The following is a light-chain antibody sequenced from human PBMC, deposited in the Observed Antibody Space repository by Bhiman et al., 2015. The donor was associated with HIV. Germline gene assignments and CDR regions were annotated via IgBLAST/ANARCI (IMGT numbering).Light chain of an antibody. Sequence: QSVLTQPPSVSAAPGQKVTISCSGSSSNIGNNYVSWYQQLPGTAPKLLIYENNKRPSGIPDRFSGSKSGTSATLGITGLQTGDEADYYCGTWDNSLSTGGVFGTGTQVIVL. J-gene: IGLJ1*01. CDR2: ENN. CDR1: SSNIGNNY. CDR3: GTWDNSLSTGGV. V-gene: IGLV1-51*02.